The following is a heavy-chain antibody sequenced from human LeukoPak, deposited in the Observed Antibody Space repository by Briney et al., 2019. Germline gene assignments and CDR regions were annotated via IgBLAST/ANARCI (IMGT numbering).Heavy chain of an antibody. CDR1: GFTFSSYG. CDR2: IRYDGSNK. J-gene: IGHJ4*02. V-gene: IGHV3-30*02. Sequence: GGSLRLFCAASGFTFSSYGMHWVRQAPGKGLEWVAFIRYDGSNKYYADSVKGRFTISRDNSKNTLYLQMNSLRAEDTAVYYCAKDDTVTIRSPVDYWGQGTLVTVSS. CDR3: AKDDTVTIRSPVDY. D-gene: IGHD4-11*01.